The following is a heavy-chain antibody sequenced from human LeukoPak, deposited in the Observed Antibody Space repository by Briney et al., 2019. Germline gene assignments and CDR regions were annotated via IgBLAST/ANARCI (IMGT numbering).Heavy chain of an antibody. Sequence: RASVKVSCKASGGTFSSYAISWVRQAPGQGLEWMGGIIPIFGTANYAQKFQGRVTITADESTSTAYMELSSLRSEDTAVYYCATATIAVAGTADYWGQGTLVTVSS. CDR1: GGTFSSYA. CDR2: IIPIFGTA. D-gene: IGHD6-19*01. J-gene: IGHJ4*02. V-gene: IGHV1-69*13. CDR3: ATATIAVAGTADY.